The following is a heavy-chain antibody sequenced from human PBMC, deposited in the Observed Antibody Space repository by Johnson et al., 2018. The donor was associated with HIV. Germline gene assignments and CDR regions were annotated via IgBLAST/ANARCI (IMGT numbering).Heavy chain of an antibody. J-gene: IGHJ3*02. Sequence: QVQLVESGGGVVQPGRSLRLSCAASGFTFSSYAMHWVRQAPGKGLEWVAVISYDGSNKYYADSVKGRFTISRDESQTTLYLQMNSLKTEDTAVYYCTRDSQIYGEAGDAFDIWGQGTMVTVSS. CDR1: GFTFSSYA. CDR3: TRDSQIYGEAGDAFDI. D-gene: IGHD2/OR15-2a*01. V-gene: IGHV3-30-3*01. CDR2: ISYDGSNK.